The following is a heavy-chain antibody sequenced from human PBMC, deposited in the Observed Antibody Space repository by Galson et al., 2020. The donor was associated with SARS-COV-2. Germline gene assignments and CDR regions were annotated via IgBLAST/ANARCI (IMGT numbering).Heavy chain of an antibody. Sequence: SETLSLTCTVSGGSISSYYWSWIRQPPGKGLEWIGYIYYSGSTNYNPSLKSRVTISVDTSKNQFSLKLSSVTAADTAVYYCARFVCSSTSCYRAFDIWGQGTMVTVSS. J-gene: IGHJ3*02. CDR1: GGSISSYY. CDR3: ARFVCSSTSCYRAFDI. CDR2: IYYSGST. D-gene: IGHD2-2*01. V-gene: IGHV4-59*01.